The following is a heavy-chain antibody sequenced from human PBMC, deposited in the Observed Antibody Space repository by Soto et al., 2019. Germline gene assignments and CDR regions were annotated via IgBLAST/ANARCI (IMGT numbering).Heavy chain of an antibody. CDR2: INPNSGGT. CDR3: ARDPIGVVPAAISGGWFDP. CDR1: GYTFTGYY. V-gene: IGHV1-2*02. J-gene: IGHJ5*02. Sequence: GASVKVSCKASGYTFTGYYMHWVRQAPGQGLEWMGWINPNSGGTNYAQKFQGRVTMTRDTSISTAYMELSRLRSDDTAVYYCARDPIGVVPAAISGGWFDPWGQGTLVTVSS. D-gene: IGHD2-2*02.